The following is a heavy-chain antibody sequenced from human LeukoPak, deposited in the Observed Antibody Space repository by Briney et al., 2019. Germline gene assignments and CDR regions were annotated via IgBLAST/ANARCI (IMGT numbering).Heavy chain of an antibody. CDR1: GFSFSSNA. CDR3: ARASRISNADAVW. V-gene: IGHV3-23*01. J-gene: IGHJ4*02. D-gene: IGHD1-1*01. CDR2: IRGNGDT. Sequence: HSGGSLRLSCAASGFSFSSNAMSWVRQAPARGLEWVSSIRGNGDTFYADSVKGRFTLSRDDSRNTVYLHLNNLRVEDSAVYYCARASRISNADAVWWGQGTLVTVSS.